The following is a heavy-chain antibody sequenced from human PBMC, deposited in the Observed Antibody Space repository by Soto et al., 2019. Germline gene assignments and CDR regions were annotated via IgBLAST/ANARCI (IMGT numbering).Heavy chain of an antibody. V-gene: IGHV3-30-3*01. CDR1: VFTLSSYA. CDR2: ISYDGSNK. Sequence: PRGALLVSCASSVFTLSSYAMHWVRQAPGKGLDLVEVISYDGSNKYYADSVKGRFTISRDNSKNTLYLQMNSLRAEDTAVYCGAGSPYDYVWGSYRPDPYFDYWGQGTMVTVSS. CDR3: AGSPYDYVWGSYRPDPYFDY. J-gene: IGHJ4*02. D-gene: IGHD3-16*02.